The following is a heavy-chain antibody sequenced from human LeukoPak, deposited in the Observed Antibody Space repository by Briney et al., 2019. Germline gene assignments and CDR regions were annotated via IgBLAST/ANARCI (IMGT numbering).Heavy chain of an antibody. CDR2: IYYSGST. J-gene: IGHJ4*02. V-gene: IGHV4-59*01. D-gene: IGHD3-22*01. CDR1: GGSISSYY. CDR3: ATTPYDSSGYGYYFDY. Sequence: PSETLSLTCTVSGGSISSYYWSWIRQPPGKGLEWIGYIYYSGSTNYNPSLKSRVTISVDTSKNQFSLKLSSVTAADTAVYYCATTPYDSSGYGYYFDYWGQGTLVTVSS.